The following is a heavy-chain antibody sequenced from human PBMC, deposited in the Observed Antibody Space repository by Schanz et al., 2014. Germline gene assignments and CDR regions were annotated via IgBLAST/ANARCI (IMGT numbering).Heavy chain of an antibody. CDR2: ISYHGSEK. D-gene: IGHD3-10*01. CDR3: AKHRDDAFDV. Sequence: QVQLVESGGSVVQPGRSLRLSCAGSGFSFSDYGMHWVRQAPGRGLEWVAVISYHGSEKYYADSVKGRFTISRDNSKNTLYLQMNSLRPEDTAVYYCAKHRDDAFDVWGQGTMVIVSS. V-gene: IGHV3-30*18. J-gene: IGHJ3*01. CDR1: GFSFSDYG.